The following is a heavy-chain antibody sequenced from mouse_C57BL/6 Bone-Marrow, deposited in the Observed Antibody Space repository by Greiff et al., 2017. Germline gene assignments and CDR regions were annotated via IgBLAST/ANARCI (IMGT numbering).Heavy chain of an antibody. D-gene: IGHD2-1*01. J-gene: IGHJ3*01. V-gene: IGHV5-16*01. CDR3: ARGECYGSAWFAY. CDR2: INYDGSST. CDR1: GFTFSDYY. Sequence: EVQLVESEGGLVQPGSSMKLSCTASGFTFSDYYMAWVRQVPEKGLEWVANINYDGSSTYYLDPLKGRFIISRDNAKNILYLQMSSLKSEDTATYYCARGECYGSAWFAYWGQGTLVTVSA.